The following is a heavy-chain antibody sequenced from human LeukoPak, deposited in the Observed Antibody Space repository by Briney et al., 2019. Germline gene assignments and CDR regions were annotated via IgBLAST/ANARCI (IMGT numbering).Heavy chain of an antibody. CDR3: RREGLRYDSSGYYYDY. CDR2: IIPIFGIA. D-gene: IGHD3-22*01. CDR1: GGTFSSYA. Sequence: SVKVSCKASGGTFSSYAISWVRQAPGQGLEWMGRIIPIFGIANYAQKFQGRVTITADKSTSTAYMELSSLRSEDTAVYYRRREGLRYDSSGYYYDYWGQGTLVTVSS. J-gene: IGHJ4*02. V-gene: IGHV1-69*04.